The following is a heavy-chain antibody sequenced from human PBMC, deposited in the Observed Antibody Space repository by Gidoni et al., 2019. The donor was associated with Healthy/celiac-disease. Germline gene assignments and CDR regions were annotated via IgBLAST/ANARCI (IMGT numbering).Heavy chain of an antibody. D-gene: IGHD5-18*01. CDR2: ISGSGGST. V-gene: IGHV3-23*01. J-gene: IGHJ4*02. CDR3: AKDPRYSYGI. CDR1: RFTFSSYA. Sequence: EVQLLESGGGLVQPGGSLRLSCAASRFTFSSYAMSWVRQAPGKWLGWGSAISGSGGSTYYADSVKGRFTISRDNSKNTLYLQKNSLRAEDTAVYYCAKDPRYSYGIWGQGTLVTVSS.